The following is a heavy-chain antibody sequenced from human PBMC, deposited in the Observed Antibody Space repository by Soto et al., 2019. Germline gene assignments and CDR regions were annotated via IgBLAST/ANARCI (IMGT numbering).Heavy chain of an antibody. J-gene: IGHJ4*02. CDR3: ARDVNYYDSSGYHDY. Sequence: ASVKVSCKASGYTFTSYGISWVRQAPGQGLEWMGWISAYNGNTNYAQKLQGRVTMTTDTSTSTAYMELRSLRSDDTAVYYCARDVNYYDSSGYHDYWGQGTLVTV. D-gene: IGHD3-22*01. CDR1: GYTFTSYG. V-gene: IGHV1-18*04. CDR2: ISAYNGNT.